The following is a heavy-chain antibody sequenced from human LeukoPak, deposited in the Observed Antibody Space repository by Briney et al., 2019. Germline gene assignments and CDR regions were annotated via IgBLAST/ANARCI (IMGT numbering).Heavy chain of an antibody. CDR2: INPSGGST. J-gene: IGHJ3*02. Sequence: ASVKVSCKASGYTFTSYYMHWVRQAPGPGLEWMGIINPSGGSTSYAQKFQGRVTMTRDTSTSTVYMELSSLRSEDTAVYYCARDLGYYGSGSYYNPDAFDIWGQGTMVTVSS. D-gene: IGHD3-10*01. V-gene: IGHV1-46*01. CDR1: GYTFTSYY. CDR3: ARDLGYYGSGSYYNPDAFDI.